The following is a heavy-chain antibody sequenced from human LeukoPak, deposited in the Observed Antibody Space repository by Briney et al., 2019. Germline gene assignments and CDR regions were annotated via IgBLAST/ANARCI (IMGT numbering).Heavy chain of an antibody. J-gene: IGHJ4*02. Sequence: PSETLSLTCTVSGGSISSSNYYWGWIRQPPGKGLEWIGTIYYSGSTYYNPSLKSRVTISIDTSKKQFSLKLSSVTAADTAVYYCARDRTGRNTAQDDYWGQGTLVTVSS. D-gene: IGHD5-18*01. CDR2: IYYSGST. CDR3: ARDRTGRNTAQDDY. CDR1: GGSISSSNYY. V-gene: IGHV4-39*02.